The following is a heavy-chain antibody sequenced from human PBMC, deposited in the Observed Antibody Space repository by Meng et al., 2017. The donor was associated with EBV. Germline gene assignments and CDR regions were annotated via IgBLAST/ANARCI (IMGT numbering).Heavy chain of an antibody. CDR3: ASHPAYSGSYDGGY. D-gene: IGHD1-26*01. J-gene: IGHJ4*02. Sequence: VSLVAFGGVLVDTGWTLILSCEASGFNFSVYYMSWLHQAPGKGLEWVSYIRSSGSTIYYADSVKGRFTISRDNAKNSLYLQRNSLRAEDTAVYYCASHPAYSGSYDGGYWGQGTLVTVSS. CDR1: GFNFSVYY. V-gene: IGHV3-11*01. CDR2: IRSSGSTI.